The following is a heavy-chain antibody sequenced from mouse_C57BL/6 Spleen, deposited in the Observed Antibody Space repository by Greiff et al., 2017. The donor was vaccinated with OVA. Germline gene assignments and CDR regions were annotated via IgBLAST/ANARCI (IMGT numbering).Heavy chain of an antibody. CDR1: GYTFTSYG. Sequence: QVQLQQSGAELARPGASVKLSCKASGYTFTSYGISWVKQRTGQGLEWIGEIYPRSGNPYYNEKFKGKATLTADKSSSTAYMELRSLTSEDSAVYFCARDYGSSYGYFDVWGTGTTVTVSS. CDR2: IYPRSGNP. D-gene: IGHD1-1*01. V-gene: IGHV1-81*01. J-gene: IGHJ1*03. CDR3: ARDYGSSYGYFDV.